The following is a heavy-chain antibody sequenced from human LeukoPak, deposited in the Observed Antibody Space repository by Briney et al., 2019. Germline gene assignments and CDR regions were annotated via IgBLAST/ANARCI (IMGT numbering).Heavy chain of an antibody. D-gene: IGHD3-10*01. J-gene: IGHJ4*02. CDR2: INWNSISI. CDR1: GFAFHDYG. Sequence: RTGGSLRLSCAASGFAFHDYGMSWVRQVPGKGLEWVSGINWNSISIYYADSVKGRFTISRDNAKNSLYLQMNSLRAEDTAFYYCARDSGYYYGSGSYYNGCDYWGQGTLVTVSS. V-gene: IGHV3-20*04. CDR3: ARDSGYYYGSGSYYNGCDY.